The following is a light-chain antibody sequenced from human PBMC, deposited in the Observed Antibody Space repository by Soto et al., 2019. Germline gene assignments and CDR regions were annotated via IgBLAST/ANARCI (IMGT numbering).Light chain of an antibody. Sequence: QPVLTHPPSSSGTPGQRVIISCSGSSSNIGGNSVSFYQQLPGTAPKLLIYDDNKRPSGIPDRFSGYKSGTSANLGITGLETGDEAHYNCGSPGSNPTAEVYATGKKVTVL. V-gene: IGLV1-51*01. J-gene: IGLJ1*01. CDR1: SSNIGGNS. CDR3: GSPGSNPTAEV. CDR2: DDN.